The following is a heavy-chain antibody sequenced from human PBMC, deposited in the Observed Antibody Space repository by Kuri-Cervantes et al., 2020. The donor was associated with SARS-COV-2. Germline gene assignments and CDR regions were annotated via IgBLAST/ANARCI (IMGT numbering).Heavy chain of an antibody. V-gene: IGHV5-51*01. CDR3: ARSMRYSSSWYYYYYGMDV. J-gene: IGHJ6*01. D-gene: IGHD6-13*01. CDR1: GYSFTSYW. Sequence: GGSLRLSCKGSGYSFTSYWIGWVRQMPGKGLEWMGIIYPGDSDTRYSPSFQGQVTISADKSISTAYLQWSSLKASDTAMYYCARSMRYSSSWYYYYYGMDVWGQGTTVTVSS. CDR2: IYPGDSDT.